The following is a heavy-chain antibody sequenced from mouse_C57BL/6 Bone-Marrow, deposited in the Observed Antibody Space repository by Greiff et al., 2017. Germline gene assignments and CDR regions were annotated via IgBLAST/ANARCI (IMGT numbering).Heavy chain of an antibody. CDR1: GFTFSDYY. V-gene: IGHV5-12*01. CDR2: ISNGGGST. D-gene: IGHD1-1*01. Sequence: EVKLVESGGGLVQPGGSLKLSCAASGFTFSDYYMYWVRQTPEKRLEWVAYISNGGGSTYYPDTVKGRFTISRDNAKNTLYLQMSRLKSEDTAMYYCARRLTTVDWYFDVWGTGTAVTVSS. CDR3: ARRLTTVDWYFDV. J-gene: IGHJ1*03.